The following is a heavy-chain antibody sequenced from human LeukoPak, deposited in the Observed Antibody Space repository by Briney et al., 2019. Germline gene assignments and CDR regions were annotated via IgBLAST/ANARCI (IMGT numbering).Heavy chain of an antibody. Sequence: GGSLRLSCTASGFTFSSYSMNWVLQAPGKGLEWVSSITSSSDYVYYADSVKGRFTISRDNAENSLHLQMNSLRDEDTAVYYCARLEYYYVSGNYYKLFDYWGQGTLVTVCS. V-gene: IGHV3-21*01. CDR3: ARLEYYYVSGNYYKLFDY. D-gene: IGHD3-10*01. CDR1: GFTFSSYS. J-gene: IGHJ4*02. CDR2: ITSSSDYV.